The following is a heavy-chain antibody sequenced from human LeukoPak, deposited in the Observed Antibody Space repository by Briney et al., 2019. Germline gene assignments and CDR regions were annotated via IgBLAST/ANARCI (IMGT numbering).Heavy chain of an antibody. D-gene: IGHD3-3*01. CDR3: ARHSGTIFGVVPFDP. Sequence: GESLKISCKGSGYSFTSYWIGWVRQMPGKGLEWMGIIYPGDSDTRYSPSFQGQVTISADKSISTAYLQWSSLKASDTAMYYCARHSGTIFGVVPFDPWGQETLVTVSS. J-gene: IGHJ5*02. CDR2: IYPGDSDT. CDR1: GYSFTSYW. V-gene: IGHV5-51*01.